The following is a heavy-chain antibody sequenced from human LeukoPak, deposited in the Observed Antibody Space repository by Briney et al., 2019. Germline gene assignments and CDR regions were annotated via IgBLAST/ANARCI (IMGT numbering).Heavy chain of an antibody. V-gene: IGHV3-23*01. CDR2: ISGSGGST. D-gene: IGHD1-26*01. CDR1: GFTFSSYA. Sequence: GGSLRLSCAGSGFTFSSYAMRWVRQAPGKALEWVSAISGSGGSTYYADSVKGRFTISRDNSKNTLYLQMNSLRAEDTAVYYCANELPDNYFDYWGQGNLVTVSS. J-gene: IGHJ4*02. CDR3: ANELPDNYFDY.